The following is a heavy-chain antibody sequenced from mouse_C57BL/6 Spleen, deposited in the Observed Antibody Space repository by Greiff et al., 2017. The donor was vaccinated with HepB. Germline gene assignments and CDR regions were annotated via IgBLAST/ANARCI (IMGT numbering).Heavy chain of an antibody. Sequence: QVQLQQPGAELVKPGASVKLSCKASGYTFTSYWMQWVNQTPGQGLEWIGEIDPSDSYTNYNQKFKGKATLTVDTSSSTAYMQLSGLTSEDSAVYDCARGRCAMVTTSYAMGDWGKGTTVTVAS. V-gene: IGHV1-50*01. CDR3: ARGRCAMVTTSYAMGD. CDR2: IDPSDSYT. J-gene: IGHJ4*01. D-gene: IGHD2-2*01. CDR1: GYTFTSYW.